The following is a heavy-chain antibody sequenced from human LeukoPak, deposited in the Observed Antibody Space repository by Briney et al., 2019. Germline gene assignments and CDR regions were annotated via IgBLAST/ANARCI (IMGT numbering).Heavy chain of an antibody. D-gene: IGHD2-15*01. Sequence: SETLSLTCAVSGYSISSGYYWGWIRQPPGKGLEWIGSIYHSGSTYYNPSLKSRVTISVDTSKNQFSLKLSSVTAADTAVYYCARDGGYCSGGSCYQFDYWGQGTPVTVSS. J-gene: IGHJ4*02. CDR3: ARDGGYCSGGSCYQFDY. V-gene: IGHV4-38-2*02. CDR2: IYHSGST. CDR1: GYSISSGYY.